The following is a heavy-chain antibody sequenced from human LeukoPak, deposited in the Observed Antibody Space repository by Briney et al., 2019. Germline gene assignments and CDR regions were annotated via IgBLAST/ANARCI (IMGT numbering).Heavy chain of an antibody. CDR2: ISGYADTT. J-gene: IGHJ3*02. Sequence: GGSLRHSCAAPGLTFCSYAMSWVRQAPGNGLEWVSVISGYADTTYFADSVKGLFTTSRDNSKNTLYLLMNSLSAEDTDVYYCAKHFYVRGRRNAFDIWGQGTMVTVSS. CDR1: GLTFCSYA. CDR3: AKHFYVRGRRNAFDI. V-gene: IGHV3-23*01. D-gene: IGHD3-10*02.